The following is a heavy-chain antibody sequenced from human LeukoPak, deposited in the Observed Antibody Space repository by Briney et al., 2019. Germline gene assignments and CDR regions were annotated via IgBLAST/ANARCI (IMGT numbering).Heavy chain of an antibody. J-gene: IGHJ3*02. V-gene: IGHV1-2*02. Sequence: ASVKVSCKASGYTFSAYCMHWVRQAPGQGLEWMGWINPNSGGTNYAQKFRGRVTMTRDTSISTAYMELSRLRSDDTAVYYCARVGYDILTGYHDAFDIWGQGTMVTVSS. CDR2: INPNSGGT. CDR3: ARVGYDILTGYHDAFDI. CDR1: GYTFSAYC. D-gene: IGHD3-9*01.